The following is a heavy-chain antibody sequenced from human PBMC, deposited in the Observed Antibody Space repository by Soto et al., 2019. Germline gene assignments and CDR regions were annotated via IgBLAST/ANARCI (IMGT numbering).Heavy chain of an antibody. Sequence: PGESLQISCKSSGYSFTTYWIGCVRQMPGKGLEWMGIIYPDDSDTRYSPSFQGQVTISVDKSIRTAYLQWSNLQASDTAIYYCARHRRRYTSSGCQIDYWGQGTLVTVSS. CDR3: ARHRRRYTSSGCQIDY. J-gene: IGHJ4*02. D-gene: IGHD6-13*01. V-gene: IGHV5-51*01. CDR1: GYSFTTYW. CDR2: IYPDDSDT.